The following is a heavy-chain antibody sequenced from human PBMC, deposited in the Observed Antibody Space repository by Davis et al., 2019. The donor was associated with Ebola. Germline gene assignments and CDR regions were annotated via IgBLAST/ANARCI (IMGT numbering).Heavy chain of an antibody. Sequence: AASVKVSCKASGGTFSSYAISWVRQAPGQGLEWMGWISAYNGNTNYAQKLQGRVTMTTDTSTSTAYMELSSLRSEDTAVFYCARGKTVAGTRGLSWFDPWGPGTLVTVSS. CDR1: GGTFSSYA. V-gene: IGHV1-18*01. J-gene: IGHJ5*02. D-gene: IGHD6-19*01. CDR3: ARGKTVAGTRGLSWFDP. CDR2: ISAYNGNT.